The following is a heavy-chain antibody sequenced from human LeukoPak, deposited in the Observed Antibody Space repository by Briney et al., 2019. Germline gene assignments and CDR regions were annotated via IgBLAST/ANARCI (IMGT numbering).Heavy chain of an antibody. V-gene: IGHV3-23*01. CDR2: ISGSGGST. CDR3: ARDLRPLEFDP. Sequence: GESLRLSCAASGFTFSSYAMSWVRQAPGKGLEWVSAISGSGGSTYYADSVKGRFTISRDNSKNTLYLQMNSLRAEDTAVYYCARDLRPLEFDPWGQGTLVTVSS. CDR1: GFTFSSYA. J-gene: IGHJ5*02.